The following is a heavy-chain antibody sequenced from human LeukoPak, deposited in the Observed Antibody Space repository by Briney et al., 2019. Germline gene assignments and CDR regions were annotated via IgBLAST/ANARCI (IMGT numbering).Heavy chain of an antibody. CDR1: GLTFSSYW. Sequence: GGSLRLSCAASGLTFSSYWMHWVRQAPGKGLVWVSRINSDGSSTSYADSVKGRFTISRDNAKNTVNLQMSSLRDEDTAVYYCARPVCGGDCYPYDYWGQGSLVTVSS. CDR3: ARPVCGGDCYPYDY. V-gene: IGHV3-74*01. J-gene: IGHJ4*02. CDR2: INSDGSST. D-gene: IGHD2-21*02.